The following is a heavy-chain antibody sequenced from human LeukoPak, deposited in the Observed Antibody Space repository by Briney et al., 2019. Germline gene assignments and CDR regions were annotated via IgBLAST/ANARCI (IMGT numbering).Heavy chain of an antibody. Sequence: GASVKLSCKVSGYTLTEVSMHWGRQAPGTGLELLGGFDPEPSEIIYAQKFQGSVTMTEATYTDTAYMEVTSLRSEDPAVYYCAMVTRDILSGSTGAIDYWGQGTLVTVSS. CDR2: FDPEPSEI. V-gene: IGHV1-24*01. CDR3: AMVTRDILSGSTGAIDY. CDR1: GYTLTEVS. J-gene: IGHJ4*02. D-gene: IGHD3-9*01.